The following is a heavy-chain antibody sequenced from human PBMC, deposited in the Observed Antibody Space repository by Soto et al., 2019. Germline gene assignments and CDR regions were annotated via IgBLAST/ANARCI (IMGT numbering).Heavy chain of an antibody. V-gene: IGHV4-34*01. CDR2: INHSGST. Sequence: SETLSLTCAVYGGSFSGYYWSWIRQPPGKGLEWIGEINHSGSTNYNPSLKSRVTISVDTSKNQFSLKLSSVTAADTAVYYCARGRIAANWFDPWGQGTLVTVSS. CDR3: ARGRIAANWFDP. J-gene: IGHJ5*02. CDR1: GGSFSGYY. D-gene: IGHD6-25*01.